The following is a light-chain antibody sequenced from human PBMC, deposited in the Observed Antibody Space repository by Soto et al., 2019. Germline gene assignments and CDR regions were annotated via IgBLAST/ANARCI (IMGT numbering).Light chain of an antibody. CDR3: QQYATSPRT. CDR2: GAS. J-gene: IGKJ1*01. Sequence: EMVLTQSPGTLSLSPGERATRSCRTSQSVSNNYLAWYQQKPGQAPRLLIYGASSRATGVPDRFSGSGSGTDFTLSISRLEPEDFAVYYCQQYATSPRTFGQGTKVDIK. V-gene: IGKV3-20*01. CDR1: QSVSNNY.